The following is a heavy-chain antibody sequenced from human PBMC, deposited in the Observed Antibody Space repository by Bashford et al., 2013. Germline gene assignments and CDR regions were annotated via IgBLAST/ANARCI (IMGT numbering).Heavy chain of an antibody. Sequence: QASRKGRGVVANIKVDGRDKRYVDSVKGRFTISRDNAKNLVHLQMNSLRAEDTAVYYCAKYDGGFSFDYWGQGALVTVSS. J-gene: IGHJ4*02. CDR3: AKYDGGFSFDY. D-gene: IGHD2-15*01. V-gene: IGHV3-7*01. CDR2: IKVDGRDK.